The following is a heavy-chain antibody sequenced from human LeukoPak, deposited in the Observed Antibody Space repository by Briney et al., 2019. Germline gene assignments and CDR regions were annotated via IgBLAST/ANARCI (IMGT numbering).Heavy chain of an antibody. Sequence: SETLSLTCTVSGHSITSGYYWGWIRQPPGKGLEWIGKIYHSGTTYYNPSLKSRVTISVDTSKSQLSLKLNSVTAADTAVYYCASAPYYGSGFDYWGQETLITVSS. D-gene: IGHD3-10*01. J-gene: IGHJ4*02. CDR3: ASAPYYGSGFDY. CDR1: GHSITSGYY. CDR2: IYHSGTT. V-gene: IGHV4-38-2*02.